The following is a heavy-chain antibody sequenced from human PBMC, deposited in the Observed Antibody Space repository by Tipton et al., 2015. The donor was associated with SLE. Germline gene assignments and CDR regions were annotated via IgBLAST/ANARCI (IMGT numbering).Heavy chain of an antibody. CDR3: VKDTTYYYDSSGYYQGLY. D-gene: IGHD3-22*01. J-gene: IGHJ4*02. Sequence: SLRLSCSASGFTFSYYTIHWVRQAPGKGLEYVSAISSNGGSTYYADSVKGRFTISRDNSKNTLYLQMSSLRAEDTAVYYCVKDTTYYYDSSGYYQGLYWGQGTLVTVSS. V-gene: IGHV3-64D*09. CDR1: GFTFSYYT. CDR2: ISSNGGST.